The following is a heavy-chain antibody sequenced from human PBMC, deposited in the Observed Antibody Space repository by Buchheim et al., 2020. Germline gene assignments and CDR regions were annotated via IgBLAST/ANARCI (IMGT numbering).Heavy chain of an antibody. CDR1: GFTFSSYW. CDR2: IKQDGSEK. CDR3: ARDSVTMVRGVIIRGGLDY. J-gene: IGHJ4*02. D-gene: IGHD3-10*01. V-gene: IGHV3-7*01. Sequence: EVQLVESGGGLVQPGGSLRLSCAASGFTFSSYWMSWVRQAPGKGLEWVANIKQDGSEKYYVDSVKGRFTISRDNAKKSLYLQMNSLRAEDTAVYYCARDSVTMVRGVIIRGGLDYWGQGTL.